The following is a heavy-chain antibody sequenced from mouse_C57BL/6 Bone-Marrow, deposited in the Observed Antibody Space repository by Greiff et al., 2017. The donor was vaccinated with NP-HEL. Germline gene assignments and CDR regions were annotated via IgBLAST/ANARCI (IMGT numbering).Heavy chain of an antibody. J-gene: IGHJ1*03. Sequence: DVQLQESGGGLVKPGGSLKLSCAASGFTFSSYAMSWVRQTPEKRLEWVATISDGGSYTYYPDNVKGRFTISRDNAKNNLYLQMSHLKSEDTAMYYCARVSYWYFDVWGTGTTVTVSS. CDR3: ARVSYWYFDV. CDR2: ISDGGSYT. CDR1: GFTFSSYA. V-gene: IGHV5-4*01.